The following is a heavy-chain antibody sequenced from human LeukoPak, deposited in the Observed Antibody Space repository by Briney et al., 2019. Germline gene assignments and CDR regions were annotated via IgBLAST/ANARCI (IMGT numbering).Heavy chain of an antibody. J-gene: IGHJ3*01. CDR3: VKEGGSPGGFDV. V-gene: IGHV3-21*01. CDR1: GFTFTDYS. CDR2: ISSRSSYI. D-gene: IGHD2-15*01. Sequence: GGSLRLSCAASGFTFTDYSMNWVRQAPGKGLEWVSSISSRSSYIFYADSLQGRFTISRDNTKNSLYLQMNSLTVEDTAVYYCVKEGGSPGGFDVWGQGTMVTVSS.